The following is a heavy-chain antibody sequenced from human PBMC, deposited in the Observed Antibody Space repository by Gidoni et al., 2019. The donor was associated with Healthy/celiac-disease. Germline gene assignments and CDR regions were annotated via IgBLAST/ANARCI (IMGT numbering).Heavy chain of an antibody. J-gene: IGHJ3*02. CDR1: GFTVSSNY. V-gene: IGHV3-53*01. CDR2: IYSGGST. Sequence: EVQLVESGGGLIQPGGSLRLSCAASGFTVSSNYMSWVRQAPGKGLEWVSVIYSGGSTYYADSVKGRFTISRDNSKNTLYLQMNSLRAEDTAVYYCARGQTTVTIGAFDIWGQGTMVTVSS. D-gene: IGHD4-17*01. CDR3: ARGQTTVTIGAFDI.